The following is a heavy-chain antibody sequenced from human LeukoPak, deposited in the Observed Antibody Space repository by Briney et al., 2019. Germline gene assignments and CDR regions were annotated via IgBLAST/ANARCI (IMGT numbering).Heavy chain of an antibody. V-gene: IGHV3-23*01. CDR1: GFTFNNYA. CDR3: AKVLAYGGNSVFQH. Sequence: QAGGSLRLSCAASGFTFNNYAMSWVRQAPGKGLEWVSTISGSGGSTYYADSVKGRFTISRDNSKNTLSLQMNSLRVEDTAVYYCAKVLAYGGNSVFQHWGQGTLVTVSS. D-gene: IGHD4-23*01. CDR2: ISGSGGST. J-gene: IGHJ1*01.